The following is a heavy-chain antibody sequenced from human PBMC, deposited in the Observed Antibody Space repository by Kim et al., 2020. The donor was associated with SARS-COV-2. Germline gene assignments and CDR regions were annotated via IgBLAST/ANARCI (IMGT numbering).Heavy chain of an antibody. J-gene: IGHJ6*02. CDR2: IIPIFGTA. V-gene: IGHV1-69*13. CDR1: GGTFSSYA. Sequence: SVKVSCKASGGTFSSYAISWVRQAPGQGLEWMGGIIPIFGTANYAQKFQGRVTITADESTSTAYMELSSLRSEDTAVYYCARGQYDILTGYYDYYYYGMDVWGQGTTVTVSS. D-gene: IGHD3-9*01. CDR3: ARGQYDILTGYYDYYYYGMDV.